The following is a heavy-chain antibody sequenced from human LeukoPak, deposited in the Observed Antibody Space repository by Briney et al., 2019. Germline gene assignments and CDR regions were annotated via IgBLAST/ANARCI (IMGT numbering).Heavy chain of an antibody. CDR2: IYTSGST. J-gene: IGHJ4*02. V-gene: IGHV4-61*02. D-gene: IGHD3-22*01. CDR3: ARDSSGYRLFDY. Sequence: SETLSLTCTVSGGSISSGGYYWSWIRQPPGKGLEWIGRIYTSGSTNYNPSLKSRVTISVDTSKNQFSLKLSSVTAADTAVYYCARDSSGYRLFDYWGQGTLVTVSS. CDR1: GGSISSGGYY.